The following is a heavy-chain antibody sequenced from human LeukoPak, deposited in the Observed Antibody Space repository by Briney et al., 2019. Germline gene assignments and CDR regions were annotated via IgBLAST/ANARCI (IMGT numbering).Heavy chain of an antibody. Sequence: ASVKVSCKASGYTFTGYYMHWVRQAPGQGLEWMGRVNPNSGGTNYAQKFQGRVTMTRDTSISTAYMELSRLRSEDTAVYYCARDPGLGGMDVWGQGTTVTVSS. CDR1: GYTFTGYY. J-gene: IGHJ6*02. V-gene: IGHV1-2*06. CDR2: VNPNSGGT. CDR3: ARDPGLGGMDV.